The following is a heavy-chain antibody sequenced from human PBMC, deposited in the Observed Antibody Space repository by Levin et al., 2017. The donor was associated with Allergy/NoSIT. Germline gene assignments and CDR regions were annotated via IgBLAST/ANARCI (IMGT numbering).Heavy chain of an antibody. V-gene: IGHV3-48*01. Sequence: GESLKISCAATGFTFNTYSMQWVRQAPGKGLEWVSYISSSSRNILYAGSVKGRFTISRDNAKNLLYLQMHSLRAEDTAVYYCARDLGYCSGGSCLPLDYWGQGTLVTVSS. J-gene: IGHJ4*02. CDR3: ARDLGYCSGGSCLPLDY. CDR2: ISSSSRNI. CDR1: GFTFNTYS. D-gene: IGHD2-15*01.